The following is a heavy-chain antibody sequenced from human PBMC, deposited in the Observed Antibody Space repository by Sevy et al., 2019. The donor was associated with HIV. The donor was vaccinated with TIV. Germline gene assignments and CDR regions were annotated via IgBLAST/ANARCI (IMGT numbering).Heavy chain of an antibody. CDR3: AKDRDIAARTRPPFDY. V-gene: IGHV3-23*01. CDR2: ISGSGGST. J-gene: IGHJ4*02. CDR1: GFTFSSYA. D-gene: IGHD6-6*01. Sequence: GSLRLSCAASGFTFSSYAMSWVRQAPGKGLEWVSAISGSGGSTYYADSVKGRFTISRDNSKNTLYLQMNSLRAEDTAVYYCAKDRDIAARTRPPFDYWGQGTLVTVSS.